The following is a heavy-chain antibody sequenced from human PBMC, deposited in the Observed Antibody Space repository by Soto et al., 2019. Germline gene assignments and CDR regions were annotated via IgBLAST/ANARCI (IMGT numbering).Heavy chain of an antibody. V-gene: IGHV4-34*01. J-gene: IGHJ4*02. CDR2: INHSGST. CDR1: GGSFSGYY. Sequence: PSETLSLTCAVYGGSFSGYYWSWIRQPPGKGLEWIGEINHSGSTNYNPSLKSRVTISVDTSKNQFSLKLSSVTAADTAVYYCARAPAPGYYFDYWGQGTLVTVSS. CDR3: ARAPAPGYYFDY. D-gene: IGHD2-15*01.